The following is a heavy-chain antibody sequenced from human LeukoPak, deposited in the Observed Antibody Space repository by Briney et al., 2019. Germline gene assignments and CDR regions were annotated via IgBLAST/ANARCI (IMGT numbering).Heavy chain of an antibody. J-gene: IGHJ4*02. D-gene: IGHD6-19*01. Sequence: PGGSLRLSCAASGFTFSNYAMSWVRRVPGKDLEWVSAITGSGVTTCYADSVKGRFTIFRDNSENTLFLEMNSLRAEDTAVYYCAKDRSGNSGPFDYWGQGTLVTVSS. CDR1: GFTFSNYA. CDR3: AKDRSGNSGPFDY. CDR2: ITGSGVTT. V-gene: IGHV3-23*01.